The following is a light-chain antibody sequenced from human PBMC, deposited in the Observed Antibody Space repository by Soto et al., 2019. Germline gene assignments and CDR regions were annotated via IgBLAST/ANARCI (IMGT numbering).Light chain of an antibody. CDR1: QNINTY. CDR2: DAA. V-gene: IGKV1-39*01. CDR3: QQTSSAPFT. Sequence: DIQMTQSRYSLSGAVGDRVTIAWGASQNINTYLNWYQQKPGKAPKLLMFDAASLQSGVPSRFSGSGSRTDFTLTITSLQPEDFATYYCQQTSSAPFTFGPGTKVDIK. J-gene: IGKJ3*01.